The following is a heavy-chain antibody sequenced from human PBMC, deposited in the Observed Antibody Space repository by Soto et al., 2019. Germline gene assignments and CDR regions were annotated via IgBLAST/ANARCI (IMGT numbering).Heavy chain of an antibody. D-gene: IGHD3-10*01. CDR1: GFSFEDYA. J-gene: IGHJ6*04. CDR2: ISGSGGST. CDR3: AKDAVGGDITMVRGVIITLVPGE. V-gene: IGHV3-23*01. Sequence: LGGSLRLSCAASGFSFEDYAMHWVRQAPGKGLEWVSAISGSGGSTYYADSVKGRFTISRDNSKNTLYLQMNSLRAEDTAVYYCAKDAVGGDITMVRGVIITLVPGEWGKGTTVTVST.